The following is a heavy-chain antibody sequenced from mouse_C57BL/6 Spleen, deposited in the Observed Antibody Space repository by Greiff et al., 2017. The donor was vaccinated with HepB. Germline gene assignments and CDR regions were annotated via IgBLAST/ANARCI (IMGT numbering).Heavy chain of an antibody. J-gene: IGHJ2*01. CDR3: ARNRDYYGSSSYYFDY. CDR1: GFSLTSYG. V-gene: IGHV2-2*01. Sequence: QVQLKQSGPGLVQPSQSLSITCTVSGFSLTSYGVHWVRQSPGKGLEWLGVIWSGGSTDYNAAFISRLSISKDNSKSQVFFKMNSLQADDTAIYYCARNRDYYGSSSYYFDYWGQGTTLTVSS. CDR2: IWSGGST. D-gene: IGHD1-1*01.